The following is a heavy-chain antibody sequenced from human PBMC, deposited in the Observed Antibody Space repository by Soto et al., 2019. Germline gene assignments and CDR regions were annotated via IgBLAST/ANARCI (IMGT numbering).Heavy chain of an antibody. CDR3: ARESAGSDSTLFSFDY. D-gene: IGHD2-21*02. CDR1: GGSFNNHA. CDR2: IIPISGTA. V-gene: IGHV1-69*19. Sequence: QVQPVQSGAEVKTPGSSVKVSCEASGGSFNNHAFSWVRQAPGQGLEWMGGIIPISGTANYAQKFQGRVKMTADASTNTVYMYLSSLRSEDTAVYYGARESAGSDSTLFSFDYLGQGNLVTVSS. J-gene: IGHJ4*02.